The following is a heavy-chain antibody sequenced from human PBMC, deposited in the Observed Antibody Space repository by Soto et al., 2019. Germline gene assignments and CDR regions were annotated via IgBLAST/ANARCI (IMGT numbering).Heavy chain of an antibody. V-gene: IGHV1-18*01. J-gene: IGHJ6*02. CDR1: GYTLTSYG. CDR2: ISAYNGDT. CDR3: ATTIGYSYCYYGMDV. Sequence: QVQLVQSGAEVTKPGASVKVSCKASGYTLTSYGISWVRQAPGQGLEWMGWISAYNGDTNYAQSLQGRVTMTTDTSTTTAYMELRSLRSDDTAVYYCATTIGYSYCYYGMDVWGQGTTVTVSS. D-gene: IGHD5-12*01.